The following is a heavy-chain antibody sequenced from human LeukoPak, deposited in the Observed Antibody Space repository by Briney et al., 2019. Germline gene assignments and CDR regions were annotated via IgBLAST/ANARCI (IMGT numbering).Heavy chain of an antibody. CDR2: ISAYNGNT. V-gene: IGHV1-18*04. D-gene: IGHD6-13*01. CDR3: ARVWAAAGFDY. CDR1: GYTFTSYG. Sequence: WASVKVSCKASGYTFTSYGISWVRQAPGQGLEWMGWISAYNGNTNYARKLQGRVTMTTDTSTSTAYMELRSLRSDDTAVYYCARVWAAAGFDYWGQGTLVTVSS. J-gene: IGHJ4*02.